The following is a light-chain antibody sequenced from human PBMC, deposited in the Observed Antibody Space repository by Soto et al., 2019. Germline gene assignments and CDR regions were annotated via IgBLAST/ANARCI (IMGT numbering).Light chain of an antibody. J-gene: IGLJ2*01. CDR2: TNN. CDR3: GTWDYSVTAFV. V-gene: IGLV1-51*01. Sequence: QSVLTQPPSVSAVPGEKVTISCSGRTSNIVNNFVSWYRQLPGAAPQLLIHTNNKRPSGVSDRFSGSKSGSSATLGITGLQTGDEAHYYCGTWDYSVTAFVFGGGTKVTVL. CDR1: TSNIVNNF.